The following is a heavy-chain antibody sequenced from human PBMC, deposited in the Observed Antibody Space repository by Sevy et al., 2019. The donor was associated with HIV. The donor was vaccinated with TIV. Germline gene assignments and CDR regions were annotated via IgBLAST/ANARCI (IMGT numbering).Heavy chain of an antibody. V-gene: IGHV4-34*01. D-gene: IGHD2-2*01. CDR1: GGSFSGYY. J-gene: IGHJ5*02. CDR3: ARAPPVVVVPGAPSWFDP. CDR2: INHSGST. Sequence: SETLSLTCAVYGGSFSGYYWNWIRQTPGKGLEWIGEINHSGSTNYNPSLESRVTISVDTSKNQFSLRLNSVTAADTAVYYCARAPPVVVVPGAPSWFDPWGQRTLVTVSS.